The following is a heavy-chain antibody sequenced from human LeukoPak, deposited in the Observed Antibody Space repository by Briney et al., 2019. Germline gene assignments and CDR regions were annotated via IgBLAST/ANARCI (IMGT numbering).Heavy chain of an antibody. Sequence: PGGVPRLSCAASGFTFSNGLMSWVRQAPGKGLEWVGRIKSKSERGTTDYAAPVKGRFTISRDGSTNTVYLHMNSLKTEDTAVYFRTSNLYCSTSSCYTLDNWGQGTLVAVSP. D-gene: IGHD2-2*02. V-gene: IGHV3-15*01. J-gene: IGHJ4*02. CDR1: GFTFSNGL. CDR3: TSNLYCSTSSCYTLDN. CDR2: IKSKSERGTT.